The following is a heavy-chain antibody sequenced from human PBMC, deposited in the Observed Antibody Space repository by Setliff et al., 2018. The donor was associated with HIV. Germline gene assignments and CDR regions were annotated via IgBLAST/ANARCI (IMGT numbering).Heavy chain of an antibody. Sequence: GGSLRLSCTASGFAFNNYIMNWVRQAPGKGLEWISSISARSTSMYFADSVRGRFTISRDNARNSLYLQMNNLRAEDTAVYYCAKGGIEYSSSSGSDYWGQGTLVTVSS. CDR2: ISARSTSM. D-gene: IGHD6-6*01. CDR1: GFAFNNYI. J-gene: IGHJ4*02. CDR3: AKGGIEYSSSSGSDY. V-gene: IGHV3-21*01.